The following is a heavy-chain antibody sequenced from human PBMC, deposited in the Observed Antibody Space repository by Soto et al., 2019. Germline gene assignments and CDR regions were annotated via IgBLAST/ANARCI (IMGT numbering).Heavy chain of an antibody. CDR1: GGSIESFY. J-gene: IGHJ4*02. V-gene: IGHV4-59*12. D-gene: IGHD6-19*01. Sequence: QVHLQESGPGLVKPSETLSLTCTVSGGSIESFYWNWIRQPPGKGLEWIGYIHYSGTMNFNPSLKNRVTISGDTSKNQISLKLSSMTAADTAVYYCARGGWGSSGSRPESEFDYLGQGTLVTVSS. CDR3: ARGGWGSSGSRPESEFDY. CDR2: IHYSGTM.